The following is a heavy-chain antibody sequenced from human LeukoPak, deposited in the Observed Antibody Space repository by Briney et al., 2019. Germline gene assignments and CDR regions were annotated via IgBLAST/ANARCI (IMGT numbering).Heavy chain of an antibody. CDR2: MSPNSGIT. Sequence: ASVKVSCKTSGYTFTSYDINWVRQATGQGLEWMGWMSPNSGITGYAQKFQGRVTMTRNTAISTAYMELSSLRSEDTAVYYCVRTPPNWGADYWGQGTLVTVSS. V-gene: IGHV1-8*01. D-gene: IGHD7-27*01. CDR1: GYTFTSYD. CDR3: VRTPPNWGADY. J-gene: IGHJ4*02.